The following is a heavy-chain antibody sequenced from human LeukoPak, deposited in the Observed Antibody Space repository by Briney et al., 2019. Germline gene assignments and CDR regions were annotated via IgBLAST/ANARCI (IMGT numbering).Heavy chain of an antibody. J-gene: IGHJ6*02. V-gene: IGHV3-21*01. CDR2: IDNSSTYI. CDR3: AEMDV. Sequence: GGSLRLSCAASGFTFSSHSMNWVRQAPGKGLEWVSSIDNSSTYIYYADSVKGRFIISRDNAKNSLYLQMNSLRVEDTAVYYCAEMDVWGQGTTVTVSS. CDR1: GFTFSSHS.